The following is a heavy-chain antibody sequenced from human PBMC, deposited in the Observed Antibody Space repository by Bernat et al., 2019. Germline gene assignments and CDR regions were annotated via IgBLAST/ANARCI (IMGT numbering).Heavy chain of an antibody. D-gene: IGHD3-10*01. J-gene: IGHJ3*02. CDR2: ISGDGGST. V-gene: IGHV3-43*02. Sequence: EVQLVESGGGVVQPGGSLRLSCAASGFTFADYAMHWVRQAPGKGLEWVSLISGDGGSTYYADSEKGRFTISRDNSKNSLYLKMNSLRTEDTALYYCAKDPYYYGSGSDAFDIWGQGTMVTVSS. CDR1: GFTFADYA. CDR3: AKDPYYYGSGSDAFDI.